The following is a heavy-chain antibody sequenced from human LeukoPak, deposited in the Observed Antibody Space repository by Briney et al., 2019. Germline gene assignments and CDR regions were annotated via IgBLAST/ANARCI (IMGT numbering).Heavy chain of an antibody. Sequence: PSETLSLTCAVYGGSFSGYYWSWIRQPPGKGLEWIGYIYYSGSTNYNPSPKSRVTISVDTSKNQFSLKLSSVTAADTAVYYCARETVVPAAMIDYWGQGTLVTVSS. CDR3: ARETVVPAAMIDY. CDR1: GGSFSGYY. J-gene: IGHJ4*02. CDR2: IYYSGST. D-gene: IGHD2-2*01. V-gene: IGHV4-59*01.